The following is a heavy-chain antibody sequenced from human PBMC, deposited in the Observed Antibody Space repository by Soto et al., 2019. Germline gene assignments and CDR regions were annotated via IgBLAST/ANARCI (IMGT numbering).Heavy chain of an antibody. CDR1: GYTFTSYA. D-gene: IGHD3-10*01. Sequence: ASVKVSCKASGYTFTSYAMHWVRRAPGQRLEWMGIINPSGGSTSYAQKFQGRVTMTRDTSTSTVYMELSSLRSEDTAVYYCARDTERGVIILDYWGQGTLVTVSS. CDR3: ARDTERGVIILDY. CDR2: INPSGGST. J-gene: IGHJ4*02. V-gene: IGHV1-46*01.